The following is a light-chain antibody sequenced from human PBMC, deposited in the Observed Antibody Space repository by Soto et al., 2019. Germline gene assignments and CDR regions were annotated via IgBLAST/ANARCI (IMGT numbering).Light chain of an antibody. CDR3: QQYGSSPFT. CDR2: GAG. CDR1: QSVSSRN. Sequence: EIVLTQSPGTLSLSPGEGVTLSCTASQSVSSRNLAWYQQKPGQAPRLLIYGAGSRAGGIPDSFRGSGSGTFFTLTISRLDTEDSAMYYCQQYGSSPFTFGPGTKVEIK. J-gene: IGKJ3*01. V-gene: IGKV3-20*01.